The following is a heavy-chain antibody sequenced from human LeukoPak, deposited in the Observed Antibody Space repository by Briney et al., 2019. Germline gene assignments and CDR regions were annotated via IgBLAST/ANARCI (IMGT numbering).Heavy chain of an antibody. D-gene: IGHD5-18*01. V-gene: IGHV4-59*08. CDR2: TNNSGST. CDR3: ARHRWLPHDPPRH. CDR1: GGSISDYY. J-gene: IGHJ4*02. Sequence: SETLSLTCTVPGGSISDYYWSWIRQPPGKGLEWIGHTNNSGSTSYNSSLKSRVTISVHTSKNQFSLKLDSVTVADTAMYYCARHRWLPHDPPRHWGQGTLVTVSS.